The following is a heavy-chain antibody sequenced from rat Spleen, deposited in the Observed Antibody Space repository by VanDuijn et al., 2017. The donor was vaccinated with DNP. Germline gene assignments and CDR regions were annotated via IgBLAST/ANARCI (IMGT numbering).Heavy chain of an antibody. Sequence: EVQLVESGGGLVQPGRSLKLSCVASGFTFSDYYMVWVRQAPKKGLEWVASISFEDGSTYYEDSVKDRFTISRDDAESTLYLQMNSLRSEDTATYYCARSRLPGYYPFASWGQGTLVTVSS. CDR2: ISFEDGST. CDR3: ARSRLPGYYPFAS. CDR1: GFTFSDYY. D-gene: IGHD1-4*01. V-gene: IGHV5-22*01. J-gene: IGHJ3*01.